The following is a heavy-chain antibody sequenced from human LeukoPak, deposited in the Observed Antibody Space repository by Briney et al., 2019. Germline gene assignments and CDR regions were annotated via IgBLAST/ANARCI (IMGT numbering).Heavy chain of an antibody. D-gene: IGHD4-17*01. CDR2: IWCDGSNK. CDR1: GFIFSSYG. V-gene: IGHV3-33*01. J-gene: IGHJ4*02. Sequence: GGSLRLSCAASGFIFSSYGMHWVRQAPGKGLEWVAVIWCDGSNKNYADSVKGRFTISRDNSKDTLHLQITGLRVEDTAVYYCARKHGDYPDYWGQGTLVTVSS. CDR3: ARKHGDYPDY.